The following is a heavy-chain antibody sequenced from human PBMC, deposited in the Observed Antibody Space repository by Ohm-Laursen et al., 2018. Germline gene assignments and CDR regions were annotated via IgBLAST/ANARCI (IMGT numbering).Heavy chain of an antibody. CDR2: ITHDGHET. Sequence: SLRLSCTASGFDFGSYSMNWVRQAPGKGLEWVANITHDGHETFYVDSVKGRFTISRDNAKNSLYLQMNSLRAEDTAVYYCVLGEWLDYWGQGTLVTVSS. CDR3: VLGEWLDY. CDR1: GFDFGSYS. J-gene: IGHJ4*02. D-gene: IGHD3-16*01. V-gene: IGHV3-7*01.